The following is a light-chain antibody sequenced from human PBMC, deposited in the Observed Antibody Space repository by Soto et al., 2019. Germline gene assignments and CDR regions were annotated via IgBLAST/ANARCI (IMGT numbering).Light chain of an antibody. V-gene: IGKV3-11*01. CDR1: QSVSGN. CDR2: DAS. Sequence: EIVLTQSPATLSLSPGERATLSCRASQSVSGNFAWYQQKPGQAPRLLIYDASNRATGIPARFSGSGSGTDFTLTSSSLEPEDVAVYYCQHRSNWPTFGGGTKVEIK. J-gene: IGKJ4*01. CDR3: QHRSNWPT.